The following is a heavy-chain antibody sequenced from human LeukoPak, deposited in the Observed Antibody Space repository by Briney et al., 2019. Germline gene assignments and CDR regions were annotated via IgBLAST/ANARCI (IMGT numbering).Heavy chain of an antibody. CDR2: ISYDGSNK. Sequence: GGSLRLSCAASGFTFSSYAMHWVRQAPGKGLEWVAVISYDGSNKYYADSVKGRFTISRDNSRNTLYLQMNSLRAEDTAVYYCARDHRHSSSWPDYGMDVWGKGTPVTVSS. J-gene: IGHJ6*04. CDR3: ARDHRHSSSWPDYGMDV. CDR1: GFTFSSYA. D-gene: IGHD6-13*01. V-gene: IGHV3-30*04.